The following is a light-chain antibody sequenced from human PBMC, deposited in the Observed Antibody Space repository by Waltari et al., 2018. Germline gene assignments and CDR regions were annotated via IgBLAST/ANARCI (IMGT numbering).Light chain of an antibody. J-gene: IGLJ2*01. CDR1: SSNIGAGYD. V-gene: IGLV1-40*01. Sequence: QSVLTQPPSVSGAPGQRVIISCTGSSSNIGAGYDSHSYRHLPGSAHKLLIYDNNNRPSGVPDRFSGSKSGTSASLAISGLQAEDEADYYCQSYDSSLSDVVFGGGTKLTVL. CDR3: QSYDSSLSDVV. CDR2: DNN.